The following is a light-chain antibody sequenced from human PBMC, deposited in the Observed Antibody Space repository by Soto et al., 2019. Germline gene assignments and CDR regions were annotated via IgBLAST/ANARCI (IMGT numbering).Light chain of an antibody. Sequence: QSVLTQPPSVSAAPGQKVTISCSGSSSNIGGNSVSWYQQLPGTAPKLLIYDDNTRPSGIPDRFSGSKSGTSATLGITGFQTGDEADYYCGSWDSSLSAYVLGTGTKVTVL. J-gene: IGLJ1*01. CDR3: GSWDSSLSAYV. V-gene: IGLV1-51*01. CDR2: DDN. CDR1: SSNIGGNS.